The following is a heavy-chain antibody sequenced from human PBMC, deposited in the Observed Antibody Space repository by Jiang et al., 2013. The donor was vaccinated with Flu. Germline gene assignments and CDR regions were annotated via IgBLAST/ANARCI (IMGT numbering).Heavy chain of an antibody. CDR2: IYPGDSDT. D-gene: IGHD1-26*01. Sequence: IIYPGDSDTRYSPSFQGQVTISADKSISTAYLQWSSLKASDTAMYYCARHRSGSYSAYYYGMDVWGQGTTVTVSS. V-gene: IGHV5-51*01. CDR3: ARHRSGSYSAYYYGMDV. J-gene: IGHJ6*02.